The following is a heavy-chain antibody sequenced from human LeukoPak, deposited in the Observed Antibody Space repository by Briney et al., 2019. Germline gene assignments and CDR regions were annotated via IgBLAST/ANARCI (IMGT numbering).Heavy chain of an antibody. CDR2: IYTSGGT. V-gene: IGHV4-4*07. J-gene: IGHJ4*02. CDR1: GGSISSYY. CDR3: ARDMYYYDSSGYYRFDY. Sequence: SETLSLTCTVSGGSISSYYWSWIRQPAGKGLEWIGRIYTSGGTNYNPSLKSRVTMSVDTSKNQFSLKLSSVTAADTAVYYCARDMYYYDSSGYYRFDYWGQGTLVTVSS. D-gene: IGHD3-22*01.